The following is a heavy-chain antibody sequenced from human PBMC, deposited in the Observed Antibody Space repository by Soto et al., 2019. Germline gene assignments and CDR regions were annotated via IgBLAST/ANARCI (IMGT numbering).Heavy chain of an antibody. CDR1: GGTFSSYA. CDR2: IIPIFGTA. Sequence: GASVKVSCKASGGTFSSYAISWVRQAPGQGLEWMGGIIPIFGTANYAQKFQGRVTITADESTSTAYMELSSLRSEDTAVYYCARREGNMVRGVIITPPLGYYYYYGMDVWGQGTTVTVSS. J-gene: IGHJ6*02. CDR3: ARREGNMVRGVIITPPLGYYYYYGMDV. D-gene: IGHD3-10*01. V-gene: IGHV1-69*13.